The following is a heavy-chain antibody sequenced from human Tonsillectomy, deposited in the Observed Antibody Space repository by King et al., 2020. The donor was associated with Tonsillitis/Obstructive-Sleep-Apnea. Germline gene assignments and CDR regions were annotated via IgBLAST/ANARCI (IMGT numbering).Heavy chain of an antibody. D-gene: IGHD6-19*01. V-gene: IGHV2-5*01. Sequence: TLKESGPSLVKPTETLTLTCSLSGFSISSNGMAVGWIRQPPGQALEWLALIHWNGDKRYRPSLGSRLTLTKDTSKNQVGLTLTDMGPMDTATYYCARRLRAPSILSAGIYFYSWGPGALVTVSS. CDR1: GFSISSNGMA. J-gene: IGHJ4*02. CDR2: IHWNGDK. CDR3: ARRLRAPSILSAGIYFYS.